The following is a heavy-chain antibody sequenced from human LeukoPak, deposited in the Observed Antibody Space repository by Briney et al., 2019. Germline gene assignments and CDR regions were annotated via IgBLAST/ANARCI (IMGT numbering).Heavy chain of an antibody. CDR3: ARDEAAAGKYWYFDL. CDR2: IYYSGST. V-gene: IGHV4-31*03. Sequence: PSETLSLTCTVSGGSISSGGYYWSWIRQHPGKGLEWIGYIYYSGSTYYNPSLKSRVTISVDTSKNQFSLKLSSVTAADTAAYYCARDEAAAGKYWYFDLWGRGTLVTVSS. J-gene: IGHJ2*01. D-gene: IGHD6-13*01. CDR1: GGSISSGGYY.